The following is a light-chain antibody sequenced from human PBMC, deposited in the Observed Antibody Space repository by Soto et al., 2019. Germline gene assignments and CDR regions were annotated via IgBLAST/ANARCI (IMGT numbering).Light chain of an antibody. CDR1: QSVSSSY. Sequence: EIVLTQSPGTLSLSPGERATLSCRASQSVSSSYLAWYQQKPGQAPRLLIYGASSRATGIPDRFSGSGSGTDFTLTISRLEPEDFAVYYCQQYGSSPVSFGQGTKLEIK. V-gene: IGKV3-20*01. CDR3: QQYGSSPVS. CDR2: GAS. J-gene: IGKJ2*01.